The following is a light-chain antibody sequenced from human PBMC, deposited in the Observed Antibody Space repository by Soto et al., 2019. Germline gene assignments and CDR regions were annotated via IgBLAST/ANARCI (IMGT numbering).Light chain of an antibody. CDR1: QSVSSSY. Sequence: EIVLTQSPGTLSLSPGERATLSCRASQSVSSSYLAWYQQKPGQAPRLLIYGASSRATGIPDRFSGSGSGTDFTLTISRLEPEDFAVYYCQQYGSSPVSFGQGTKLEIK. V-gene: IGKV3-20*01. CDR3: QQYGSSPVS. CDR2: GAS. J-gene: IGKJ2*01.